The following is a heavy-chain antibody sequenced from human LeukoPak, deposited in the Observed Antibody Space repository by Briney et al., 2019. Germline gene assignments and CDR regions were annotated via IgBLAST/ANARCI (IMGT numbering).Heavy chain of an antibody. D-gene: IGHD7-27*01. Sequence: ETLSLTCTVSGGSISSDYWSWIRQSPGKGLEWIGHIYYSGTTSYNPSLKSRVTISLDTSKNQFSLKLSSVTAADTAVYYCARGANWGSPDYWGQGTLVTVSS. CDR1: GGSISSDY. V-gene: IGHV4-59*01. CDR2: IYYSGTT. CDR3: ARGANWGSPDY. J-gene: IGHJ4*02.